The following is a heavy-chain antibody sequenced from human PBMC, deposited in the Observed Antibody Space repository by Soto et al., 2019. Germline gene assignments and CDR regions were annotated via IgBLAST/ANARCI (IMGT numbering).Heavy chain of an antibody. CDR1: GGSFSGYY. D-gene: IGHD2-2*01. CDR3: ARGVSGFVVVPAAISGAYYYYYMDV. Sequence: SDTLSLTCAVYGGSFSGYYWSWIRQPPGKGLEWIGEINHSGSTNYNPSLKSRVTISVDTSKNQFSLKLSSVTAADTAVYYCARGVSGFVVVPAAISGAYYYYYMDVWGKGTTVTVSS. V-gene: IGHV4-34*01. J-gene: IGHJ6*03. CDR2: INHSGST.